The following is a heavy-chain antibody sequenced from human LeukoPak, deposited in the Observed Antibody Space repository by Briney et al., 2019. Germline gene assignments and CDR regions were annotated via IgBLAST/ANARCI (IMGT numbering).Heavy chain of an antibody. CDR1: GYTFTGYY. CDR2: INPNSGGT. Sequence: EASVTVSCKASGYTFTGYYMHWVRQAPGQGLEWMGWINPNSGGTNYAQKFQGRVTMTRDTSISTAYMELSRLRSDDTAVYYCARALIAVAGYFDYWGQGTLVTVSS. V-gene: IGHV1-2*02. D-gene: IGHD6-19*01. CDR3: ARALIAVAGYFDY. J-gene: IGHJ4*02.